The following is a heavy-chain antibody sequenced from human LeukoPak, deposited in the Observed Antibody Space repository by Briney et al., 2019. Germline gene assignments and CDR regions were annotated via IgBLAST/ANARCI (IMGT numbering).Heavy chain of an antibody. J-gene: IGHJ4*02. CDR3: AKGSPWSTAPAGVDF. V-gene: IGHV3-30*02. CDR1: GFTFSQSG. Sequence: PGGSLRLSCAASGFTFSQSGMHWVRQAPGKGLEWVASLRHDASKQYYADSVKGRFTISRDTSQNMLYLQMNSLRVDDTAVYYCAKGSPWSTAPAGVDFWAQGTLVTVSS. D-gene: IGHD2-2*01. CDR2: LRHDASKQ.